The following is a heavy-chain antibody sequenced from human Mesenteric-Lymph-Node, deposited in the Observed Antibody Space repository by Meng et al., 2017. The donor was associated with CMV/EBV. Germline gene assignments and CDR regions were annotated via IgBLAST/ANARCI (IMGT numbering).Heavy chain of an antibody. V-gene: IGHV4-34*01. CDR1: GGSFSAYY. D-gene: IGHD3-3*01. CDR2: IYYSGST. J-gene: IGHJ4*02. Sequence: SETLSLTCAVYGGSFSAYYWGWIRQPPGKGLEWIGSIYYSGSTYYNPSLKSRVTISVDTSKNQFSLKLSSVTAADTAVYYCATRFTPGVTIFGVVVGPFDYWGQGTLVTVSS. CDR3: ATRFTPGVTIFGVVVGPFDY.